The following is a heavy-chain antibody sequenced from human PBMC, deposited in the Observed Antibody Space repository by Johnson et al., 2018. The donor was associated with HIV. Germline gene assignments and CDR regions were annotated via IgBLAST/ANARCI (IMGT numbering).Heavy chain of an antibody. CDR1: GFTFSSYD. J-gene: IGHJ3*02. CDR3: ARGHSDRDTASDI. Sequence: QVQLVESGGGLVQPGGSLRLSCAASGFTFSSYDMHWVRQAPGKGLEWVAVISYDGSKTYFGDSVKGRFTSSRDNSKNTVYLQMNSLRADGTAGYHCARGHSDRDTASDIWGHGTMVTVSS. V-gene: IGHV3-30*03. CDR2: ISYDGSKT. D-gene: IGHD1-14*01.